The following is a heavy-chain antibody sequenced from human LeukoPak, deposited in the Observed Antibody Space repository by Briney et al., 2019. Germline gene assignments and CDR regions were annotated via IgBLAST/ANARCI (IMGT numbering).Heavy chain of an antibody. CDR3: ASVLGGSYYIGFDY. D-gene: IGHD1-26*01. J-gene: IGHJ4*02. Sequence: GASVKVSCTASGYTFTSYGISWVRQAPGQGLEWMGWISAYNGNTNYAQKLQGRVTMTTDTSTSTAYMELRSLRSDDTAVYYCASVLGGSYYIGFDYWGQGTLVTVSS. CDR1: GYTFTSYG. CDR2: ISAYNGNT. V-gene: IGHV1-18*01.